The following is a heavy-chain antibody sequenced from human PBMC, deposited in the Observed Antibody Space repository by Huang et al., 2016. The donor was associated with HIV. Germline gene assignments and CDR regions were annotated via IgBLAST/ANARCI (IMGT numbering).Heavy chain of an antibody. CDR2: INHLGSP. J-gene: IGHJ5*02. V-gene: IGHV4-34*02. Sequence: QVHLQQWGAGLLKSAETLSLTCAVYGGSLSGYYWSWLRQTPGKGLEWIGEINHLGSPNYNPCLKRRVYISMDGSKKQFSLKLRTMSDADTAVYCCAGDATKKPRGWFDPWGQGTLVTDSS. CDR3: AGDATKKPRGWFDP. D-gene: IGHD3-10*01. CDR1: GGSLSGYY.